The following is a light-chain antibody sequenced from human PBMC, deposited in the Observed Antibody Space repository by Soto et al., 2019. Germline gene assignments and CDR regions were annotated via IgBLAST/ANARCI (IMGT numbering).Light chain of an antibody. V-gene: IGKV1-5*03. CDR1: HDISSW. J-gene: IGKJ4*02. CDR2: KAS. Sequence: DVQMTQSPSTLSASIGDRVTIPCRASHDISSWLAWYQQKPGKAPKLLIYKASTLQSGVPSRFSGSGSGTEFTLTISSLQPDDFATYYCQQYHTWLTFGGGTKV. CDR3: QQYHTWLT.